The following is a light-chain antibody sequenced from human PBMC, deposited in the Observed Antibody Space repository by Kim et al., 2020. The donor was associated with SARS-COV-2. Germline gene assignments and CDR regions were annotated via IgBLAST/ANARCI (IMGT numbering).Light chain of an antibody. V-gene: IGKV3-11*02. CDR2: DAF. CDR1: HSVNNY. CDR3: QQRSNWLT. J-gene: IGKJ4*01. Sequence: SLSPGERATLSCRANHSVNNYLAWYQQKPGQAPRLLIYDAFNRATGIPARFSGSGSGRDYTLTISSLEPEDSAVYYCQQRSNWLTFGGGTKVEIK.